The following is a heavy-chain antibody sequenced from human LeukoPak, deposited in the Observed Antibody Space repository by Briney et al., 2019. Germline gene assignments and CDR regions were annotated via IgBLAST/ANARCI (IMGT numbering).Heavy chain of an antibody. Sequence: PGGSLRLSCAASGFTFSSYGMSWVRQAPGKGLEWVSAISSNSGSTYYADSVKGRFTISRDNAKNSLYLQMNSLRAEDTAVYYCARGAYMEQQLVRGVTLFDYWGQGTLVIVSS. CDR1: GFTFSSYG. V-gene: IGHV3-23*01. CDR3: ARGAYMEQQLVRGVTLFDY. J-gene: IGHJ4*02. CDR2: ISSNSGST. D-gene: IGHD6-13*01.